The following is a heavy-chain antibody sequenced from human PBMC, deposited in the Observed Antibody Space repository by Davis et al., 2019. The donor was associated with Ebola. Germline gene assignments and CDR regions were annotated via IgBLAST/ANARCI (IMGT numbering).Heavy chain of an antibody. CDR1: GFSLSNARMG. Sequence: SGPTLVKPTETLTLTCTVSGFSLSNARMGVSWIRQPPGKALEWLALIYWDDGKRYSPSLKSRLTITKDTSKNQVVLTMTNMDPVDTATYYCAHRARYSSSWKNWGQGTLVTVSS. V-gene: IGHV2-5*02. CDR3: AHRARYSSSWKN. CDR2: IYWDDGK. D-gene: IGHD6-13*01. J-gene: IGHJ4*02.